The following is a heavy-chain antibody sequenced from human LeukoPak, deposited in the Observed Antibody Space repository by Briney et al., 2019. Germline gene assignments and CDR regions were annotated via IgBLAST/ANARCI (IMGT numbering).Heavy chain of an antibody. CDR2: IYHSGST. Sequence: PSETLSLTCTVSGYSISSGYYWGWIRQPPGKGLEWIGSIYHSGSTYYNPSLKSRVTISVDTSKNQFSLKMTSVTAADTAVYYCARRCFYDSRSYYGKTNHYYYYYMDVWGKGTTVTVSS. V-gene: IGHV4-38-2*02. CDR1: GYSISSGYY. D-gene: IGHD3-22*01. J-gene: IGHJ6*03. CDR3: ARRCFYDSRSYYGKTNHYYYYYMDV.